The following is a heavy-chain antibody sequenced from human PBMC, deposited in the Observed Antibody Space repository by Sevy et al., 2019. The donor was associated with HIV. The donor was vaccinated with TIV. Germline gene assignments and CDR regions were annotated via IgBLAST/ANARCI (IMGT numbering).Heavy chain of an antibody. CDR2: ISSRSTYI. V-gene: IGHV3-21*06. D-gene: IGHD2-2*01. Sequence: LGGSLRLSCAASGFTFSNYYMNWVRQAPGKGLEWVSSISSRSTYIYYADSVKGRFTISRDNAKNSLYLQMNSLSPDDTAIYFCARDGGCSTTTCLLYFDSWGQGTLVTVSS. J-gene: IGHJ4*02. CDR1: GFTFSNYY. CDR3: ARDGGCSTTTCLLYFDS.